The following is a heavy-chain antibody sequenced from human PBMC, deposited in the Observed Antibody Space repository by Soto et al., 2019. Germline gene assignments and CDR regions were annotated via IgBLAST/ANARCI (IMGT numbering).Heavy chain of an antibody. CDR1: GFTFSNYW. V-gene: IGHV3-7*01. D-gene: IGHD1-26*01. CDR2: IKQDGSEK. CDR3: ARRATTSAGYFDL. Sequence: GGSLRLSCAASGFTFSNYWMSWVRQAPGKGLEWVANIKQDGSEKNYQDSVKGRLTISRDNAKNSLSLQMNSLRAEDTAVYYCARRATTSAGYFDLWGRGTLVTVSS. J-gene: IGHJ2*01.